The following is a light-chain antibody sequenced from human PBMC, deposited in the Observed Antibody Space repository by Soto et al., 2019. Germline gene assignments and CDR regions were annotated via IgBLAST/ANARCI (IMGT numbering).Light chain of an antibody. CDR1: QDIRND. Sequence: AIQMTQSASYLSASVGDRVTITCRASQDIRNDLGWYQQKPGKAPNLLIYAASTLQIGVPSRFSGSGSGTDFTLTISSLQPEDFATYYCLQGYNFPHTFGPGTKVDIK. CDR3: LQGYNFPHT. J-gene: IGKJ3*01. V-gene: IGKV1-6*01. CDR2: AAS.